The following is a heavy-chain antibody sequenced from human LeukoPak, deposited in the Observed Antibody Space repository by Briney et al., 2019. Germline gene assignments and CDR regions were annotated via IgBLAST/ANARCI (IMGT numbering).Heavy chain of an antibody. V-gene: IGHV3-33*01. Sequence: QPGRSLRLSWAASGFTFSSYGMHWVRQAPGKGLEWVAVIWYDGSNKYYADSVKGRFTISRDNSKNTLYLQMNSLRAEDTAVYYCARDANYYGSGSDAFDIWGQGTMVTVSS. CDR2: IWYDGSNK. CDR1: GFTFSSYG. J-gene: IGHJ3*02. CDR3: ARDANYYGSGSDAFDI. D-gene: IGHD3-10*01.